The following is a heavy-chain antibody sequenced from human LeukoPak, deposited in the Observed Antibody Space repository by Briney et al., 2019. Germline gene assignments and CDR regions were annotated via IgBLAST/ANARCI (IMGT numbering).Heavy chain of an antibody. J-gene: IGHJ4*02. Sequence: ASVKVSCKASGYTFTSYYMHWVRQAPGQGLEWMGIINPSGGSTSYAQKFQGRVTMTRDMSTCTVYMELSSLRSDDTAVYYCARVRGSRYKYYFDYWGQGTLVTVSS. CDR2: INPSGGST. D-gene: IGHD2-2*02. CDR3: ARVRGSRYKYYFDY. CDR1: GYTFTSYY. V-gene: IGHV1-46*01.